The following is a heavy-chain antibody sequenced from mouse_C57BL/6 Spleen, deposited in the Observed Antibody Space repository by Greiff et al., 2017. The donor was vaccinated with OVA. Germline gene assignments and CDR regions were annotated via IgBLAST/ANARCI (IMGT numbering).Heavy chain of an antibody. J-gene: IGHJ1*03. Sequence: EVQLKESGAELVRPGASVKLSCTASGFNIKDDYMHWVKQRPEQGLEWIGWIDPENGDTEYASKFQGKATITADTSSNTAYLQLSSLTSEDTAVYYCTKRGYGNYWYFDVWGTGTTVTVSS. CDR3: TKRGYGNYWYFDV. CDR2: IDPENGDT. V-gene: IGHV14-4*01. CDR1: GFNIKDDY. D-gene: IGHD2-1*01.